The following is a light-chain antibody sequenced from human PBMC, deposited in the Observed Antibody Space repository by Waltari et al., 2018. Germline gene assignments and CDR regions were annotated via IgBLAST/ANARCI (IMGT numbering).Light chain of an antibody. CDR2: EAT. CDR1: KSIGSW. Sequence: DIQMTRSPSTLSASVGDRVTTPCRASKSIGSWLAWYQQKPGKAPKLLIYEATSLESGVPSRFSASGSGTEFTLTISSLQPDDFATYYCQRYNSYPITFGPGTKVDI. V-gene: IGKV1-5*03. CDR3: QRYNSYPIT. J-gene: IGKJ3*01.